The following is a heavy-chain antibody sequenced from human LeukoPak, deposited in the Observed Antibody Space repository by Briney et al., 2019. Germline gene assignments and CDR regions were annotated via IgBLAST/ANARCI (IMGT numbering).Heavy chain of an antibody. Sequence: GGSLRLSCVASGFTFSDYYMDWVRQAPGKGLEWVGRIKHRAERYSTEYAASVKGRFTISREESRNSLYLQMNNLETGDTAVYYCARGRRDSRTGNWFIESWGQGILVTVSS. CDR3: ARGRRDSRTGNWFIES. J-gene: IGHJ4*02. CDR2: IKHRAERYST. V-gene: IGHV3-72*01. D-gene: IGHD1-1*01. CDR1: GFTFSDYY.